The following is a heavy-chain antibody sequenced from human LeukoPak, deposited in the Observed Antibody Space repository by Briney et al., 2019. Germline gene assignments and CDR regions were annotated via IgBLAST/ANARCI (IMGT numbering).Heavy chain of an antibody. CDR2: IYYSGSI. D-gene: IGHD3-22*01. J-gene: IGHJ6*02. V-gene: IGHV4-59*08. Sequence: PSETLSLTCTVSGGSISSYYWSWIRQPPGEGLEWIGYIYYSGSINYNPSLKSRVTISVDTSKNQFSLKLSSVTAADTAVYYCARGDYYDSSGYSLYYGMDVWGQGTTVTVSS. CDR3: ARGDYYDSSGYSLYYGMDV. CDR1: GGSISSYY.